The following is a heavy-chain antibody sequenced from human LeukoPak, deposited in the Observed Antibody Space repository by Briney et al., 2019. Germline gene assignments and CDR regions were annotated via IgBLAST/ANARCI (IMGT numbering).Heavy chain of an antibody. CDR2: INHSGST. V-gene: IGHV4-34*01. Sequence: TSETLSLTCAVYGGSFSGYYWSWIRQPPGKGLEWIGEINHSGSTNYNPSLKSRVTISVDTSKNQFSLKLSSVTAADTAVYYCASHYDSSGFSWFDPWGQGTLVTVSS. D-gene: IGHD3-22*01. J-gene: IGHJ5*02. CDR3: ASHYDSSGFSWFDP. CDR1: GGSFSGYY.